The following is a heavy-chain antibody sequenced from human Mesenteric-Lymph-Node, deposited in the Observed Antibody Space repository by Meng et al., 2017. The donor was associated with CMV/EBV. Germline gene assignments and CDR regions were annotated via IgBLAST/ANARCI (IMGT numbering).Heavy chain of an antibody. V-gene: IGHV3-11*04. CDR1: GFTFSDYY. D-gene: IGHD2-15*01. J-gene: IGHJ6*02. Sequence: GESLKISCAASGFTFSDYYMSWIRQAPGKGLEWVSYISSSDSTIYYADSVKGRFTISRDNAKSSLYLQMNSLRAEDTAVYYCARDVGASGVVVAATYYYYGMDVWGQGTTVTVSS. CDR2: ISSSDSTI. CDR3: ARDVGASGVVVAATYYYYGMDV.